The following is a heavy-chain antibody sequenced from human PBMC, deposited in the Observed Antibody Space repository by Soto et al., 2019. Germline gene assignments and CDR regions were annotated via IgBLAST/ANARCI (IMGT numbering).Heavy chain of an antibody. CDR1: GYTFTSYD. V-gene: IGHV1-8*01. CDR2: MNPNSGNT. J-gene: IGHJ5*02. Sequence: ASVKVSCKASGYTFTSYDINWVRQATGQGLEWMGWMNPNSGNTGYAQKFQGRVTMTRNTSISTAYMELSSLRSEDTAVYYCARVGYCISTSCYSKFPWFYPWGQGTLVTVS. CDR3: ARVGYCISTSCYSKFPWFYP. D-gene: IGHD2-2*01.